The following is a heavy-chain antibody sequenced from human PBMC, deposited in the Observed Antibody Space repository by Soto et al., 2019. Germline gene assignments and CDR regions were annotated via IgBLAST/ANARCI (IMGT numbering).Heavy chain of an antibody. J-gene: IGHJ5*02. V-gene: IGHV4-4*07. CDR3: AREVSDYDILTGYYINWFDP. CDR2: IYTSGST. CDR1: GGSISSYY. Sequence: PSETLSLTCTVSGGSISSYYWSWIRQPAGKGLEWIGRIYTSGSTNYNPSLKSRVTMSVDTSKNQFSLKLSSVTAADTAVYYCAREVSDYDILTGYYINWFDPWGQGTLVTVS. D-gene: IGHD3-9*01.